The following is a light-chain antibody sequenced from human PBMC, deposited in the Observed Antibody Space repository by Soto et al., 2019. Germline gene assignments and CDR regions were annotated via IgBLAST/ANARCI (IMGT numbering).Light chain of an antibody. CDR2: RNN. J-gene: IGLJ3*02. CDR3: AAWDDSLSAWV. V-gene: IGLV1-47*01. CDR1: SSNIGSTY. Sequence: QSVLTQPPSASGTPGQRVTISCSGSSSNIGSTYVYWYQQLPGTAPKLLIYRNNQRPSGVPDRFSGFKSGTSASLAISGLRSEDEADYYCAAWDDSLSAWVFGGGTKLTVL.